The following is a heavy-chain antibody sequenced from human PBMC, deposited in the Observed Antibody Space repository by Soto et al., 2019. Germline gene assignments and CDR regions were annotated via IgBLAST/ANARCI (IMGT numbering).Heavy chain of an antibody. CDR3: ARGAVDFWSGYNHPPYNLFDL. CDR2: INHSGST. D-gene: IGHD3-3*01. CDR1: DGNFRGHY. Sequence: SHTYTVYDGNFRGHYWSWISQPTGKGLELIGEINHSGSTNYNPSLKSRVTISVDTSKNQFSLKLSSVTAADTAVYYCARGAVDFWSGYNHPPYNLFDLLGQGTLVTVSS. V-gene: IGHV4-34*01. J-gene: IGHJ5*02.